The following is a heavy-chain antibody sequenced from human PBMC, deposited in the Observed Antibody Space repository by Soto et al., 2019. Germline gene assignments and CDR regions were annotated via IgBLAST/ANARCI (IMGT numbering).Heavy chain of an antibody. CDR1: GFTFSSYA. CDR2: ISGSGGST. CDR3: AKDRYSSGWYLSYYYYGMDV. J-gene: IGHJ6*02. Sequence: GGSLRLSCAASGFTFSSYAMSWVRQAPGKGLEWVSAISGSGGSTYYADSVKGRFTISRDNSKNTLYLQMNSLRAEDTAVYYCAKDRYSSGWYLSYYYYGMDVWGQGTTVTVSS. V-gene: IGHV3-23*01. D-gene: IGHD6-19*01.